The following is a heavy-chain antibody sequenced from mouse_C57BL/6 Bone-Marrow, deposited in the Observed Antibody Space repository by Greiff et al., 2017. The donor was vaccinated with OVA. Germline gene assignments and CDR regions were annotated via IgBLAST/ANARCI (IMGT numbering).Heavy chain of an antibody. CDR2: IDPSDSYT. J-gene: IGHJ4*01. D-gene: IGHD2-2*01. V-gene: IGHV1-69*01. CDR1: GYTFTSYW. CDR3: ARSTMVTTGAMDY. Sequence: QVQLQQPGAELVMPGASVKLSCKASGYTFTSYWMHWVKQRPGQGLEWIGEIDPSDSYTNYNQKFKGKSTLTVDKSSSTAYMQRSSLTSEDSAVYYCARSTMVTTGAMDYWGQGTSVTVSS.